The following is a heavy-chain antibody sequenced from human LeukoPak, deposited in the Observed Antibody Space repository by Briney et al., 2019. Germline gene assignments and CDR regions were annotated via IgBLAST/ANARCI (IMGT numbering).Heavy chain of an antibody. J-gene: IGHJ4*02. V-gene: IGHV4-39*01. CDR3: ARLDSSGYWYY. CDR1: GGSISSSSYY. Sequence: SETLSLTCTVSGGSISSSSYYWGWIRQPPGKGLEWIGSIYYSGSTYYNPSLKSRVTISVDTSKNQFSLKLSSVTAADTAVYYCARLDSSGYWYYWGQETLVTVSS. D-gene: IGHD3-22*01. CDR2: IYYSGST.